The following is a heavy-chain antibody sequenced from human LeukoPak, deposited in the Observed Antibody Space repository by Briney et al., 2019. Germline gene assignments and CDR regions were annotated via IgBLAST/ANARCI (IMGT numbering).Heavy chain of an antibody. CDR1: GYSFTSYW. J-gene: IGHJ3*02. CDR2: IYPGDSDT. CDR3: ARRYYDILTGYYDAFDM. V-gene: IGHV5-51*01. D-gene: IGHD3-9*01. Sequence: GEPLKISCKGSGYSFTSYWIGWVRQMLGKGLKWMGIIYPGDSDTRYSPSFQGQVTISADKSISAAYLQWSSLKASDTAMYYCARRYYDILTGYYDAFDMWGQGTMVTVSS.